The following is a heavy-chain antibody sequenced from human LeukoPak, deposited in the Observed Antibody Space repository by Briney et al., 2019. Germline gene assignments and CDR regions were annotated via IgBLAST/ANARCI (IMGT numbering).Heavy chain of an antibody. CDR3: ARAAGYYDSSGSSYYYYYYMDV. D-gene: IGHD3-22*01. CDR1: GGSFSGYY. J-gene: IGHJ6*03. Sequence: SETLSLTCAVYGGSFSGYYWSWIRQPPGKGLEWIGENNHSGSTNYNPSLKSRVTISVDTSKNQFSLKLSSVTAADTAVYYCARAAGYYDSSGSSYYYYYYMDVWAKGPRSPSP. V-gene: IGHV4-34*01. CDR2: NNHSGST.